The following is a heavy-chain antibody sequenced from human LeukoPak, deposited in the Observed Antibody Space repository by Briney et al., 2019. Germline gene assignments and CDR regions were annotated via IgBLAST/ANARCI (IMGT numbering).Heavy chain of an antibody. CDR3: ARSMEPLNLYHLDV. V-gene: IGHV1-2*02. CDR2: INPNSGGT. D-gene: IGHD1-26*01. CDR1: GYPFTGYY. J-gene: IGHJ6*03. Sequence: ASVKVSCKASGYPFTGYYMHWVRQAPGQGLEWMAWINPNSGGTNYAQKFQGRVTVTRDTSISTAYMELSRLRSDDTAVYYCARSMEPLNLYHLDVWGKGTTGTGS.